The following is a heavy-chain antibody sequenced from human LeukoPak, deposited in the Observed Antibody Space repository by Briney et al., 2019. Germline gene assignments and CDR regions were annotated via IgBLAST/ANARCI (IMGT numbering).Heavy chain of an antibody. Sequence: QTGGSLRLSCAASGFSFSGYGMHWVRQAPGKGLEWVAVIWYDGSNKDYADSVKGRFTISRDNSKNTLFLQMNSLRVEDTAVHYCARDEVGAIDYWGQGTLVTVSS. D-gene: IGHD1-26*01. CDR3: ARDEVGAIDY. CDR1: GFSFSGYG. V-gene: IGHV3-33*01. CDR2: IWYDGSNK. J-gene: IGHJ4*02.